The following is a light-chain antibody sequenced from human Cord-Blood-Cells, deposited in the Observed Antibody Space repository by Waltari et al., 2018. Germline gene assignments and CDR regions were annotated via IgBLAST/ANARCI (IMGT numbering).Light chain of an antibody. Sequence: HPGKAPKLMIYDVSKRPSGVSNRFSGSKSGNTASLTISGLQAEDEADYYYSSYTSSRVFGGGTKLTVL. CDR2: DVS. J-gene: IGLJ3*02. V-gene: IGLV2-14*04. CDR3: SSYTSSRV.